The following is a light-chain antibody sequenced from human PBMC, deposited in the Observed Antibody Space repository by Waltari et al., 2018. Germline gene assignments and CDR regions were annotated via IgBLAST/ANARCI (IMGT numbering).Light chain of an antibody. CDR3: QQYGSSPST. V-gene: IGKV3-20*01. Sequence: EIVLRQSPGTLSLSPGERATLSCRATESVSSSYLGWYQQKPGQAPRLLIYATSNRATGTPDRFSGSGSGTDFTLTISRLESEDFAVYYCQQYGSSPSTFGQGTRLEIK. CDR2: ATS. J-gene: IGKJ5*01. CDR1: ESVSSSY.